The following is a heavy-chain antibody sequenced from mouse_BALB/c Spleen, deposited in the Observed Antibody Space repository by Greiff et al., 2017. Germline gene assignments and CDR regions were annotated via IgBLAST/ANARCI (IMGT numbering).Heavy chain of an antibody. CDR3: ARDYGDVSWFAY. J-gene: IGHJ3*01. Sequence: VQLQQSGAELVKPGASVKLSCTASGFNIKDTYMHWVKQRPEQGLEWIGRIDPANGNTKYDPKFQGKATITADTSSNTAYLQLSSLTSEDTAVYYCARDYGDVSWFAYWGQGTLVTVSA. V-gene: IGHV14-3*02. D-gene: IGHD2-4*01. CDR1: GFNIKDTY. CDR2: IDPANGNT.